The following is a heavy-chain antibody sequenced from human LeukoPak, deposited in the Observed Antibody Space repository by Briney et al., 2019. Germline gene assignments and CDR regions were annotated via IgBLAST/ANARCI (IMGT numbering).Heavy chain of an antibody. J-gene: IGHJ4*02. D-gene: IGHD4-17*01. CDR3: ARVAPPKDYGDYWGYFDY. V-gene: IGHV1-18*04. CDR2: ISAYNGNT. CDR1: GYTFTSYG. Sequence: ASVKVSCKASGYTFTSYGISWVRQAPGQGLEWMGWISAYNGNTNYAQKLQGRVTMTTDTSTSTAYMELRSLRSDDTAVYYCARVAPPKDYGDYWGYFDYWGQGTLVTVSS.